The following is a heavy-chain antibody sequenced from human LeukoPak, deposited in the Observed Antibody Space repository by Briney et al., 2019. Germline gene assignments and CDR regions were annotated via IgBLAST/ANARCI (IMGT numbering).Heavy chain of an antibody. CDR1: GYTFTSYG. Sequence: ASVKVSCKASGYTFTSYGISWVRQAPGQGLEWMGWISAYNGNTNYAQKLQGRVTMTTDTSTSTAYMELRSLRSDDTAVYYCARRITYYYDSSHDYWGQGTLVTVPS. D-gene: IGHD3-22*01. V-gene: IGHV1-18*01. CDR2: ISAYNGNT. J-gene: IGHJ4*02. CDR3: ARRITYYYDSSHDY.